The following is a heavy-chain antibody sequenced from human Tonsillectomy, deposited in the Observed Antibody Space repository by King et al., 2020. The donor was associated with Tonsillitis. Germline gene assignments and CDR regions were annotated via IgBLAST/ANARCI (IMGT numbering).Heavy chain of an antibody. Sequence: QLQESGPGLVKPSETLSLTCTVSRGSISSYYWSWIRQPPGKGLDWIGYIYDTGSTNYNPSLKSRVTISVDTSKNQFSLKLSSVTAADTAVDYCARLAGGDSSGYPHDAFDIWGQGTMVTVSS. CDR1: RGSISSYY. CDR3: ARLAGGDSSGYPHDAFDI. J-gene: IGHJ3*02. V-gene: IGHV4-59*08. CDR2: IYDTGST. D-gene: IGHD3-22*01.